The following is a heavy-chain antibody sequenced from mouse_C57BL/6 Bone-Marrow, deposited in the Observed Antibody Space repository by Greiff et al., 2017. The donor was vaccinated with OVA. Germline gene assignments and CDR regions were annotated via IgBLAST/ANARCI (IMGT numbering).Heavy chain of an antibody. D-gene: IGHD4-1*01. CDR2: IYPGDGDT. Sequence: VQLQQSGAELVKPGASVKISCKASGYAFSSYWMNWVKQRPGKGLEWIGQIYPGDGDTNYNGKFKGKATLTADKSSSTAYMQLSSLTSEDSAVYFCARDWDGEDYFDYWGQGTTLTVSS. CDR1: GYAFSSYW. CDR3: ARDWDGEDYFDY. V-gene: IGHV1-80*01. J-gene: IGHJ2*01.